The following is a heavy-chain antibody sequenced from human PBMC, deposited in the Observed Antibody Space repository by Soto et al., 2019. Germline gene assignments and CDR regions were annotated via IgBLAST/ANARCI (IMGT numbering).Heavy chain of an antibody. V-gene: IGHV1-69*06. CDR2: IIPIFGTA. CDR3: AGGTGYSIHYGMDV. J-gene: IGHJ6*02. CDR1: GGTFSSYA. D-gene: IGHD3-9*01. Sequence: SVKVSCKASGGTFSSYAISWVRQAPGQGLEWMGGIIPIFGTANYAQRFQGRVTITADKSTSTAYMELSSLRSEDTAVYYCAGGTGYSIHYGMDVWGQGTTVTVSS.